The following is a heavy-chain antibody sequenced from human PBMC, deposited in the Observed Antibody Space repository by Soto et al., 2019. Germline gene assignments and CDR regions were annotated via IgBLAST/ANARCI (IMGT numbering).Heavy chain of an antibody. CDR2: ISGSGGST. D-gene: IGHD5-18*01. CDR1: GFTFSSYA. J-gene: IGHJ3*02. V-gene: IGHV3-23*01. Sequence: EVQLLESGGGLVQPGGSLRLSCAASGFTFSSYAMSWVRQAPGKGLEWVSAISGSGGSTYYADSVKGRFTISRDNSKNKLYLQMNSLRAEDTAVYYCAKGKGRGYSYGGDDAFDIWGQGTMVTVSS. CDR3: AKGKGRGYSYGGDDAFDI.